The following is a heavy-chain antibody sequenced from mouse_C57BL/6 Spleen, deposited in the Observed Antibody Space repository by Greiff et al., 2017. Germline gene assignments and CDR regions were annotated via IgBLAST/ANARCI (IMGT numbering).Heavy chain of an antibody. D-gene: IGHD1-1*01. Sequence: EVQLVESGAELVRPGASVKLSCTASGFNIKDDYMHWVKQRPEQGLEWIGWIDPENGDTEYASKFQGKATITADTSSNTAYLQLSSLTSEDTAVYYCTLYYYGSSYYFDYWGQGTTLTVSS. J-gene: IGHJ2*01. CDR1: GFNIKDDY. CDR3: TLYYYGSSYYFDY. V-gene: IGHV14-4*01. CDR2: IDPENGDT.